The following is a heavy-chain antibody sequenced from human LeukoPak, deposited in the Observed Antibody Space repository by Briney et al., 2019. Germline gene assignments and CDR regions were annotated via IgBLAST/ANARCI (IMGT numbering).Heavy chain of an antibody. J-gene: IGHJ4*02. Sequence: SETLSLTCTVSGGSISDSSYYWGWIRQSPGKGLEWFGSIYYSGGTYYNPSLKSRVTISVDTSKNQFSLKLSSVTAADTAVYYCARDSHSSNHAHFDYWGQGTLVTVSS. CDR1: GGSISDSSYY. V-gene: IGHV4-39*07. CDR3: ARDSHSSNHAHFDY. CDR2: IYYSGGT. D-gene: IGHD2-2*01.